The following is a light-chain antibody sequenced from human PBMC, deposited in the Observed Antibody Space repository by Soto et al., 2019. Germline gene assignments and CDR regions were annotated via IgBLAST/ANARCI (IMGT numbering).Light chain of an antibody. J-gene: IGKJ1*01. CDR3: QQYNNWPRT. CDR2: GAS. CDR1: QSVSSN. V-gene: IGKV3-15*01. Sequence: EIVMTQSPATLSVSPGERATLSCRASQSVSSNLAWYQQNPGQAPRLLIYGASTSATGIPARFSGSGSVTEFTLTISSLQSEDFAVYYCQQYNNWPRTFGQGTKVEIK.